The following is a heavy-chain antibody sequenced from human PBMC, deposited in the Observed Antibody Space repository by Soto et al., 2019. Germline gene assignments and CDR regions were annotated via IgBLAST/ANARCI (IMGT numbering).Heavy chain of an antibody. CDR3: ATSLYSSSLRTQFDP. J-gene: IGHJ5*02. CDR2: FDPEDGET. D-gene: IGHD6-13*01. V-gene: IGHV1-24*01. CDR1: GYTLTELS. Sequence: ASVKVSCKVSGYTLTELSMHWVRQAPGKGLEWMGGFDPEDGETIYAQKFQGRVTMTEDTSTDTAYMELSSLRSEDTAVYYCATSLYSSSLRTQFDPWGQGTLVTVSS.